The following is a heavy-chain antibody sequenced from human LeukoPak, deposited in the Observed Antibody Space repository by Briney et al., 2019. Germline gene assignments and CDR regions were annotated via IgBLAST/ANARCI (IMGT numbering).Heavy chain of an antibody. CDR2: INPNSGGT. V-gene: IGHV1-2*02. CDR1: GYTFTVYY. D-gene: IGHD6-13*01. CDR3: ARDIWVGIAAAPAY. J-gene: IGHJ4*02. Sequence: GASVKVSCKASGYTFTVYYIHWVRQAPGQGLEWMGWINPNSGGTNYAQKFQGRVTMTRDTSISTAYMELSRLRSDDTAVYYCARDIWVGIAAAPAYWGQGTLVTVSS.